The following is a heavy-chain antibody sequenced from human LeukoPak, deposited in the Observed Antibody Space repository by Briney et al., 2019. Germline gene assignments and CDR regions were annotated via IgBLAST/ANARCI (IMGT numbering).Heavy chain of an antibody. Sequence: GESLKICCKGSGYSFTSYWIGWVRQMPGKGLEWMGIIYPGDSDTRYSPSFQGQVTISADKSISTAYLQWSSLKASDTAMYYCARLKGVYCSSTSCALGDWGQGTLVTVSS. J-gene: IGHJ4*02. CDR3: ARLKGVYCSSTSCALGD. CDR2: IYPGDSDT. CDR1: GYSFTSYW. D-gene: IGHD2-2*01. V-gene: IGHV5-51*01.